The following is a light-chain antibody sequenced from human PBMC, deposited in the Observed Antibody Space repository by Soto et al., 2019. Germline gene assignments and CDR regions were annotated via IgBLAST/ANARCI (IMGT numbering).Light chain of an antibody. CDR1: TSDFGGYNY. Sequence: QSALTQPASVSGSPGQSITISCTGATSDFGGYNYVSWYQQHPGKAPKLMIYDVSNRPSGVSTRFSGSKSGNTASLTISGLQAEDEADYYCSSYITGGTLVVFGGGTKLTVL. V-gene: IGLV2-14*01. CDR2: DVS. J-gene: IGLJ3*02. CDR3: SSYITGGTLVV.